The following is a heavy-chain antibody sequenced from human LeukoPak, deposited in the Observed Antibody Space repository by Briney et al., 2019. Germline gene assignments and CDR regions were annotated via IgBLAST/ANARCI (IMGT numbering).Heavy chain of an antibody. V-gene: IGHV3-21*01. J-gene: IGHJ4*02. CDR3: ARDRGEGYSSGHKGDY. CDR1: GFTFSSYS. Sequence: KPGGSLRLSCAASGFTFSSYSMNWVRQAPGKGLEWVSSISSSSSYIYYADSVKGRFTISRDNAKNSLYLQMNSLRAEDTAVYYCARDRGEGYSSGHKGDYWGQGTLATVSS. CDR2: ISSSSSYI. D-gene: IGHD6-19*01.